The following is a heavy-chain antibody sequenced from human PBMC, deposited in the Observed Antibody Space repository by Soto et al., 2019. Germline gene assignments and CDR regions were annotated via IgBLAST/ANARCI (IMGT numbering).Heavy chain of an antibody. CDR3: ARVGSSPGHRPRYYLDY. CDR2: IYYSVST. Sequence: SETLSLTCTVSGGSISSGDSYWSWISQPPGKGLEWIGYIYYSVSTYYNPALKSRVTTSVDTSKNQFSLKLSSVTAADTAVYYCARVGSSPGHRPRYYLDYWGQGTMVTVSS. J-gene: IGHJ4*02. V-gene: IGHV4-30-4*01. CDR1: GGSISSGDSY. D-gene: IGHD1-26*01.